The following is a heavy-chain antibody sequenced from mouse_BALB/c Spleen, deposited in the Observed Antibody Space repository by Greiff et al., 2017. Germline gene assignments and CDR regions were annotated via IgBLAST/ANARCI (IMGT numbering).Heavy chain of an antibody. J-gene: IGHJ4*01. CDR1: GFSLTGYG. CDR3: AREAYYGNYWAMDY. Sequence: VQRVESGPGLVAPSQSLSITCTVSGFSLTGYGVNWVRQPPGKGLEWLGMIWGDGSTDYNSALKSRLSISKDNSKSQVFLKMNSLQTDDTARYYCAREAYYGNYWAMDYWGQGTSVTVSS. V-gene: IGHV2-6-7*01. D-gene: IGHD2-10*01. CDR2: IWGDGST.